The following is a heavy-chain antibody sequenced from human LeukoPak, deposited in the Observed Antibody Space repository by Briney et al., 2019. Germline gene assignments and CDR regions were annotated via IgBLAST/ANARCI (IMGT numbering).Heavy chain of an antibody. CDR2: VNPKSGNT. CDR3: ARPGTNFGIKWFDP. CDR1: GDTFTSYD. D-gene: IGHD3-3*01. Sequence: ASVKVSCKASGDTFTSYDINWVRQATGQGLEWMGWVNPKSGNTGYAQKFQGRVTMTRNTSTSTAYMELSSLRSEDTAVYYCARPGTNFGIKWFDPWGQGTLVTVSS. J-gene: IGHJ5*02. V-gene: IGHV1-8*01.